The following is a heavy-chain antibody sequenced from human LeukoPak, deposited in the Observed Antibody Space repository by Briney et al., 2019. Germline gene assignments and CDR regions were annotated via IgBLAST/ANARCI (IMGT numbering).Heavy chain of an antibody. D-gene: IGHD3-22*01. CDR1: GYTFTGHY. Sequence: ASVKVFCKASGYTFTGHYMHWVRQAPGQGLEWMGWINPNSGGTNYAQKFQGWVTMTRDTSISTAYMELSRLRSDDTAVYYCARDRGDYYDSSGYYYGMDVWGQGTTVTVSS. J-gene: IGHJ6*02. CDR3: ARDRGDYYDSSGYYYGMDV. V-gene: IGHV1-2*04. CDR2: INPNSGGT.